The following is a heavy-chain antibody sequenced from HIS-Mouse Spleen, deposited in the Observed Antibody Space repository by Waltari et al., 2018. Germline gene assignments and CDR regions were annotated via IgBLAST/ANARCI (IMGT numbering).Heavy chain of an antibody. V-gene: IGHV4-34*01. J-gene: IGHJ4*02. CDR3: ARGLAARFDY. CDR2: SNQSASP. Sequence: QVQLQQWGAGLLKPSETLSLTCAVYGGSFSGYYWSWIRQPPGKGLEWIGESNQSASPNYNPSLTSRVTISVDTSKNQFSLKLGSVTAADTAVYYCARGLAARFDYWGQGTLVTVSS. D-gene: IGHD6-6*01. CDR1: GGSFSGYY.